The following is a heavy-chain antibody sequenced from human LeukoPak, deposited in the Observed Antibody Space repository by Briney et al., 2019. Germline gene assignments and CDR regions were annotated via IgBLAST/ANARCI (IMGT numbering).Heavy chain of an antibody. J-gene: IGHJ4*02. CDR2: IDYSGTT. CDR1: GGSISGHS. D-gene: IGHD1-26*01. CDR3: ARIRGTYYFDY. V-gene: IGHV4-59*08. Sequence: PSETLSLTCTVSGGSISGHSWSWIRQPPGKGLEWIGYIDYSGTTYYNPSLRSRLTISVDTSENQFSLKLSSVTAADTAMYYCARIRGTYYFDYWGQGTLVTVSS.